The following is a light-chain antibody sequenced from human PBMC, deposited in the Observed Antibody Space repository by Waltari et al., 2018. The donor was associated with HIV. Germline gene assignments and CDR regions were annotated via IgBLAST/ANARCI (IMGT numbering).Light chain of an antibody. Sequence: SSELTQDSDVSVALGQTVRISCQADSLRTYFTSWYQQKPAQAPILVGYGNNKRPSGIPDRFSGSRSGNTASLTITGAQAEDEAAYYCNSRDSSGNPLFGGGAKLTVL. J-gene: IGLJ3*02. CDR2: GNN. CDR1: SLRTYF. V-gene: IGLV3-19*01. CDR3: NSRDSSGNPL.